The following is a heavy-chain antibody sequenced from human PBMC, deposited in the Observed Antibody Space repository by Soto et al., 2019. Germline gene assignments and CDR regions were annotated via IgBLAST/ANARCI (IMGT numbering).Heavy chain of an antibody. CDR3: ARGQGSSWYYYYHGMDV. D-gene: IGHD6-13*01. Sequence: SETLSLTCTVHGGSFSGYYWDWIRQPPGKGLEWIGEINHGGTSNYNPSLKSRVTISVDTSKNQFSLKLSSVTAADTAVYYCARGQGSSWYYYYHGMDVWGQGTTVTVSS. CDR2: INHGGTS. J-gene: IGHJ6*02. V-gene: IGHV4-34*01. CDR1: GGSFSGYY.